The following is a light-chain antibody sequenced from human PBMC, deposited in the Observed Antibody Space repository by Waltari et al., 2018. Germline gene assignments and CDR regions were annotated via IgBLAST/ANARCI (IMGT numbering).Light chain of an antibody. CDR1: QSVFTN. CDR3: QQYNDWPRGT. CDR2: GAS. V-gene: IGKV3-15*01. J-gene: IGKJ2*02. Sequence: EIVMTQSPATLSVSPGERATVTCRAIQSVFTNLAWYQHKPGQAPRLLMYGASTRATGIPARFSGSGSGTEFTLTINSLQSEDVAIYYCQQYNDWPRGTFGQGTKVEI.